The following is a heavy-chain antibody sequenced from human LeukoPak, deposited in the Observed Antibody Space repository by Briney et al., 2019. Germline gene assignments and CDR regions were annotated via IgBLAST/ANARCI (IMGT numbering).Heavy chain of an antibody. CDR1: GFTFSNYA. CDR3: AKGGKWDVTPFDY. V-gene: IGHV3-23*01. D-gene: IGHD1-26*01. Sequence: GGSLRLSCAASGFTFSNYAMSWVRQAPGKGLEWVSTISGGGGSTYYADSVKGRFTISRDNSKNTLYLQVNSLRAEDTAVYYCAKGGKWDVTPFDYWGQGTLVTVSS. J-gene: IGHJ4*02. CDR2: ISGGGGST.